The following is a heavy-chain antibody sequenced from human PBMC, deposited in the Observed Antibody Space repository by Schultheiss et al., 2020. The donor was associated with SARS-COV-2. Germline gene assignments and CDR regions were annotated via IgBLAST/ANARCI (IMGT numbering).Heavy chain of an antibody. Sequence: ESLKISCTVSGGSVSSYYWSWIRQPPGKGLEWIGYIYYSGSTNYNPSLKSRVTISVDTSKNQFSLKLSSVTAADTAVYYCARTYLYMDVWGKGTTVTVSS. CDR3: ARTYLYMDV. V-gene: IGHV4-59*02. J-gene: IGHJ6*03. CDR1: GGSVSSYY. D-gene: IGHD2-2*01. CDR2: IYYSGST.